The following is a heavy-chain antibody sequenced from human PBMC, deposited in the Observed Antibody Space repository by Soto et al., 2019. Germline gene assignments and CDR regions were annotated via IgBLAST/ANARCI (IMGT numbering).Heavy chain of an antibody. CDR1: GITFSSYW. CDR3: TRGAAGFDY. V-gene: IGHV3-13*01. J-gene: IGHJ4*02. D-gene: IGHD6-13*01. CDR2: IGTAGDT. Sequence: GGSLRLSCAASGITFSSYWMHWVRQATGKGLEWVSGIGTAGDTYYAGSVKGRFTISRENAKNSLYLQMNSLRAGDTAVYYCTRGAAGFDYWGQGTLVTVSS.